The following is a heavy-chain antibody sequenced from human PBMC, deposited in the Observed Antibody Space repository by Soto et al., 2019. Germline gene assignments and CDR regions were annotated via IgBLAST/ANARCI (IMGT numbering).Heavy chain of an antibody. Sequence: QVQLVQSGAEAKKPGSSVKVSCKTSGGTFSSYAISWVRQAPGQGLEWMGGIVPLFRTTNYAQKFQGRVTITYDTSTYTVYRELSGLRSGDTAVYYCARGGYSSTWSNLLDRAGLDVWGQGTTVTVSS. CDR2: IVPLFRTT. CDR3: ARGGYSSTWSNLLDRAGLDV. V-gene: IGHV1-69*06. D-gene: IGHD6-13*01. J-gene: IGHJ6*02. CDR1: GGTFSSYA.